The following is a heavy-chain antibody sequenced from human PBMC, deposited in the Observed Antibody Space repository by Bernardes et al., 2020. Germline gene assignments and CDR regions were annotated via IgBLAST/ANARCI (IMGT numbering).Heavy chain of an antibody. CDR2: ISFNSGVT. Sequence: APSQGSCKAATYSFSGYYIHWVRQAPGQGLEWMGWISFNSGVTNYAQKLQGRVTMTRDTSISTAYMELRRLRSDDTAVYYCTRDYYGSGSPFDYWGQGTLVSVSS. CDR1: TYSFSGYY. V-gene: IGHV1-2*02. D-gene: IGHD3-10*01. J-gene: IGHJ4*02. CDR3: TRDYYGSGSPFDY.